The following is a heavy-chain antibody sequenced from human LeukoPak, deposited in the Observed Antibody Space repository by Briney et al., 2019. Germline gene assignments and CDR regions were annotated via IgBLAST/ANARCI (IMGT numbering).Heavy chain of an antibody. J-gene: IGHJ3*02. Sequence: ASVEVSCKASGGTFSSYAISWVRQAPGQGLEWMGGIVPIFGTANYAQKFQGRVTITADESTSTAYMELSSLRSEDTAVYYCARESRDAFDIWGQGTMVTVSS. CDR2: IVPIFGTA. CDR3: ARESRDAFDI. CDR1: GGTFSSYA. V-gene: IGHV1-69*13.